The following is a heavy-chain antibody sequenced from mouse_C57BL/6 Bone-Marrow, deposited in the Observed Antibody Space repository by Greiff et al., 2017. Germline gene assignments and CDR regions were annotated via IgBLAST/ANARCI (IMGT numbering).Heavy chain of an antibody. CDR2: IDPENGDT. V-gene: IGHV14-4*01. CDR3: TRLYDGYFYAMDY. D-gene: IGHD2-3*01. CDR1: GFNIKDDY. J-gene: IGHJ4*01. Sequence: EVQLQQSGAELVRPGASVKLSCTASGFNIKDDYMHWVKQRPEQGLEWIGWIDPENGDTEYASKFQGKATITADTSSNTAYLQLSSLTSEDTTVYYCTRLYDGYFYAMDYWGQGTSVTVSS.